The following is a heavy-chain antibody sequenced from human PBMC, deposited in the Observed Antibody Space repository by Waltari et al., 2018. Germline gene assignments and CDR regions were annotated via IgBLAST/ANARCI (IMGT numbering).Heavy chain of an antibody. CDR2: VSYSSGST. J-gene: IGHJ6*03. CDR3: AKDCLDAYYMDV. V-gene: IGHV3-23*03. CDR1: GFIFSRYA. Sequence: VQLLASGGRLVQPGGLLSLSCAASGFIFSRYAISWFRQAPGKGLEWVSVSYSSGSTYYEDSVKGRFTISRDNSKNTLYLQMSSLRAEDTAVYYCAKDCLDAYYMDVWGKGTTVTVSS.